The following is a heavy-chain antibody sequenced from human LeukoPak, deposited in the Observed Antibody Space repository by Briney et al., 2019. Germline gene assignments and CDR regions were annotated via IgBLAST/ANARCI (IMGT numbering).Heavy chain of an antibody. CDR3: ARDRRDGYNEKFDY. CDR1: GFTFSSYW. Sequence: GGSLRLSCAASGFTFSSYWMHWVRQAPGKGLVWVSRINSDGSITTYADSVRGRFTISRDNSKNTLYLQMNSLRAEDTAVYYCARDRRDGYNEKFDYWGQGTLVTVSS. CDR2: INSDGSIT. D-gene: IGHD5-24*01. V-gene: IGHV3-74*01. J-gene: IGHJ4*02.